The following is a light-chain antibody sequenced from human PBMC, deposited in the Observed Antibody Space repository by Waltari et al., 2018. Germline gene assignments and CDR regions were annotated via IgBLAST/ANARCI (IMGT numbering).Light chain of an antibody. V-gene: IGLV1-40*01. CDR1: SSNIVAASH. Sequence: QSVLTQPPPVSGAPALRVPISCTGRSSNIVAASHVHWYQQLPGTAPKLLIYGNSNRPSGVPDRFSGSKSGTSASLAITGLQAEDEADYYCQSYDSSLSGHVVFGGGTKLTVL. CDR2: GNS. CDR3: QSYDSSLSGHVV. J-gene: IGLJ2*01.